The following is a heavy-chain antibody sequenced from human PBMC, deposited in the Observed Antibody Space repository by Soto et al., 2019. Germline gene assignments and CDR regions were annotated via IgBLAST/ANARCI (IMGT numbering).Heavy chain of an antibody. CDR3: ARDSVYYASSAYFSYFDY. CDR2: IWYDGSNK. D-gene: IGHD3-22*01. CDR1: GFTFSSYG. V-gene: IGHV3-33*01. Sequence: PRLSCAASGFTFSSYGMHWVRQAPGKGLEWVAVIWYDGSNKYYADSVKGRFTISRDNSKNTLYLQMNSLRAEDTAVYYCARDSVYYASSAYFSYFDYWGQGTPVTVSS. J-gene: IGHJ4*02.